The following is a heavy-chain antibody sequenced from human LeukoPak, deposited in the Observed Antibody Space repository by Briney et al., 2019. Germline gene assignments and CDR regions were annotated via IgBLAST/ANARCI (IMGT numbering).Heavy chain of an antibody. D-gene: IGHD1-1*01. J-gene: IGHJ4*02. V-gene: IGHV3-30*04. Sequence: GGSLRLSCAASGFTFSSYAMHWVRQAPGKGLEWVAVISYDGSNKYYADSVKGRFTISRDNSKNTLYLQMNSLRAEDTAVYYCARGLYNWNDGYYFDYWGQGALVTVSS. CDR1: GFTFSSYA. CDR2: ISYDGSNK. CDR3: ARGLYNWNDGYYFDY.